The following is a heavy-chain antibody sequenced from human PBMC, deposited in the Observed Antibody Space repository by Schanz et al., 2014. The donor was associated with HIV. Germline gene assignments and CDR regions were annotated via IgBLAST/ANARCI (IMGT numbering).Heavy chain of an antibody. CDR1: GFIFSDYG. V-gene: IGHV3-30*18. J-gene: IGHJ4*02. CDR3: AKAKGSYSATTFYFDF. D-gene: IGHD1-26*01. CDR2: MSYDGVRK. Sequence: QVPLVESGGGVVQPGRSLKGSCVVSGFIFSDYGIHWVRQAPGKGLAWTAVMSYDGVRKYLGDSVKGRFTISRDNSKNTVYLQLKSLRVEDTAVYYCAKAKGSYSATTFYFDFWGQGTLVTVSP.